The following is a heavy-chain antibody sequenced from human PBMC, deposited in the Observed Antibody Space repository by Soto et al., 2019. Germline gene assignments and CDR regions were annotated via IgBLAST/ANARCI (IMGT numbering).Heavy chain of an antibody. V-gene: IGHV4-59*01. Sequence: SETLSLTCTVSGGSISSYYWSWIRQPPGKGLEWIGYIYYSGSTNYNPSLKSRVTISVDTSKNQFSLKLSSVTAADTAVYYCARGVSSGWYLGMYYYYGMDVWGQGTTVTVSS. CDR3: ARGVSSGWYLGMYYYYGMDV. D-gene: IGHD6-19*01. CDR1: GGSISSYY. J-gene: IGHJ6*02. CDR2: IYYSGST.